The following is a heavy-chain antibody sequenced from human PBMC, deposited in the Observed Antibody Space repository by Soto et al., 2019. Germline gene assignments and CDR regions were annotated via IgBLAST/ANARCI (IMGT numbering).Heavy chain of an antibody. CDR3: ARDTYRGYDFGP. J-gene: IGHJ5*02. Sequence: QVQLRESGPGLVKPSQTLSLTCSVSGASVAGGSYYWSWVRQPPGKGLEWIGYIPSRGRPFYNPSLTSRGTISADTSKNQLSLQLTSVTAADTAVYYCARDTYRGYDFGPWRQGTLVTVSS. D-gene: IGHD5-12*01. CDR1: GASVAGGSYY. V-gene: IGHV4-30-4*01. CDR2: IPSRGRP.